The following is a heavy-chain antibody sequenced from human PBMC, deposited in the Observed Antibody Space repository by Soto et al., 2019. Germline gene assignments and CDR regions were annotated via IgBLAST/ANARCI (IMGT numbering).Heavy chain of an antibody. D-gene: IGHD6-19*01. V-gene: IGHV3-30*18. CDR3: AKDSRQQWPKNYFDY. CDR1: GFTFSSYG. J-gene: IGHJ4*02. Sequence: GGSLRLSCAASGFTFSSYGMHWVRQAPGKGLEWVAVISYDGSNKYYADSVKGRFTISRDNSKNTLYLQMNSLRAEDTAVYYCAKDSRQQWPKNYFDYWSQGTLVTVSS. CDR2: ISYDGSNK.